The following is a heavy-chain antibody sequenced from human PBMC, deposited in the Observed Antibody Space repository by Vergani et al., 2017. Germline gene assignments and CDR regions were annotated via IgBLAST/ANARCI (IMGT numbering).Heavy chain of an antibody. D-gene: IGHD6-6*01. CDR1: GFTFSSYS. CDR2: ISSSSSYI. CDR3: ARASSSSLILHWFDP. Sequence: EVQLVESGGGLVQPGGSLRLSCAASGFTFSSYSMNWVRQAPGKGLEWVSSISSSSSYIYYADSVKGRFTISRDNAKNSLYLQMNSLRAEDTAVYYCARASSSSLILHWFDPWGQGTLVTVSS. V-gene: IGHV3-21*01. J-gene: IGHJ5*02.